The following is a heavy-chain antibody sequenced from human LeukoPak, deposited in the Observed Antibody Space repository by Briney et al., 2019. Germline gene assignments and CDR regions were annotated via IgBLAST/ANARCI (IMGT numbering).Heavy chain of an antibody. Sequence: GGSLRLSCVASGFTFSTYGMHWVRQAPGKGLEWVAVIWYDGSNKYYADSVKGRFTISRDNSENTLYLQMNSLRAEDTAVYYCARDRAMEGFDYWGQGTLVTVSS. CDR3: ARDRAMEGFDY. D-gene: IGHD5-18*01. V-gene: IGHV3-33*01. J-gene: IGHJ4*02. CDR2: IWYDGSNK. CDR1: GFTFSTYG.